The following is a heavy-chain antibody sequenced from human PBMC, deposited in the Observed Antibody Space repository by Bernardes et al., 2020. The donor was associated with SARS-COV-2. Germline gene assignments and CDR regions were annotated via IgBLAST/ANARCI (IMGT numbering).Heavy chain of an antibody. CDR3: ARDRYSSGWYVNY. Sequence: SLRLSCAASGFTFSDYYMSWIRQAPGKGLEWVSYISSSGSTIYYADSVKGRFTISRDNAKNSLYLQMNSLRAEDTAVYYCARDRYSSGWYVNYWGQGTLVTVSS. CDR2: ISSSGSTI. CDR1: GFTFSDYY. J-gene: IGHJ4*02. V-gene: IGHV3-11*01. D-gene: IGHD6-19*01.